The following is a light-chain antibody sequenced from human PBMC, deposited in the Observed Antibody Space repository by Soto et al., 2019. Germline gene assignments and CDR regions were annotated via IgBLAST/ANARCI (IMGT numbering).Light chain of an antibody. CDR1: QIIISY. Sequence: DIQMTQSPSSLSASVGDTVTITCRASQIIISYLNWYQQKPGKAPNLLIYGASSLQSGVPSRFSGSASGTDFTLTISSLQPEDFATYYCQQTYSAPWTFGQGTKVDI. J-gene: IGKJ1*01. V-gene: IGKV1-39*01. CDR3: QQTYSAPWT. CDR2: GAS.